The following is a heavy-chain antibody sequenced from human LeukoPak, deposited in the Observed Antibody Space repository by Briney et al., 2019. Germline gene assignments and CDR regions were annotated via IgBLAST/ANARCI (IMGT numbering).Heavy chain of an antibody. D-gene: IGHD3-22*01. CDR2: ISSSGSFI. J-gene: IGHJ4*02. Sequence: GSLRLSCAASGFIFSDYYMSWIRQAPGKGLEWVSYISSSGSFIYYADSVKGRFTTSRDNAKSSLYLQMNSLRVEDTAVYYCATLPYYYDSSGSYYFDYWGQGTLVTVSS. CDR3: ATLPYYYDSSGSYYFDY. V-gene: IGHV3-11*04. CDR1: GFIFSDYY.